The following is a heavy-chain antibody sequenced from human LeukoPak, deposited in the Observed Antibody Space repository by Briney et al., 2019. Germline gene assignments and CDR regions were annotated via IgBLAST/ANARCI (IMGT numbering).Heavy chain of an antibody. V-gene: IGHV3-53*01. CDR3: ARESGYSSGWYEGYFDY. J-gene: IGHJ4*02. D-gene: IGHD6-19*01. Sequence: GGSLRLSCAASGFTVSSNYMSWVRQAPGKGLEWVSVIYSGGNTYYADSVRGRFTISRDNSKNTLYLQMNSLRAEDTAVYYCARESGYSSGWYEGYFDYWGQGTLVTVSS. CDR2: IYSGGNT. CDR1: GFTVSSNY.